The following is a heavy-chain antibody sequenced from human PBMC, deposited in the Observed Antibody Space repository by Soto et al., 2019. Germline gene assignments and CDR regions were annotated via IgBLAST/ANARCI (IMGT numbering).Heavy chain of an antibody. V-gene: IGHV4-39*01. CDR1: FGSIRLSRYY. Sequence: PSYNRSHTCTFSFGSIRLSRYYRGLIRQPKGMWLEWIGSIYYSGSTYYNPSLKSRVTISVDTSKNQFSLKLSSVTAADTAVYYCARRSRWSSSPDASYYYYGMDVWGQGTTVT. J-gene: IGHJ6*02. CDR2: IYYSGST. D-gene: IGHD6-6*01. CDR3: ARRSRWSSSPDASYYYYGMDV.